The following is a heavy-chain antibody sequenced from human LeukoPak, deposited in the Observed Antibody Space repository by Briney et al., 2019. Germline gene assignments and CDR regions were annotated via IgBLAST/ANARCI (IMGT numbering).Heavy chain of an antibody. CDR3: ARHLSGVTGYTYGRGIDY. CDR1: GFTCCCYW. D-gene: IGHD5-18*01. V-gene: IGHV3-7*01. Sequence: GGSLRLSGAASGFTCCCYWRRWVRQAQGKGLKGGANIKRGGSEKYYVDSVKGRFTISRDNAKTSLYLQMNSLRAEDTAVYYCARHLSGVTGYTYGRGIDYWGQGTLVTVSS. CDR2: IKRGGSEK. J-gene: IGHJ4*02.